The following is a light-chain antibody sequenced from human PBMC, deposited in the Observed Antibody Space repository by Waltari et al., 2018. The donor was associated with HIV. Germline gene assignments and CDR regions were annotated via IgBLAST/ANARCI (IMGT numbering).Light chain of an antibody. Sequence: NFILPHSHSVSASPGNTVTIYCPRTTGSIASNYVQWHQQRPGSSPTTVIYEDNQRPSGVPDRFSGSIDSSSNSASLTISGLKTEDEADYYCQSYDSSNHWVFGGGTKLTVL. CDR1: TGSIASNY. J-gene: IGLJ3*02. V-gene: IGLV6-57*01. CDR2: EDN. CDR3: QSYDSSNHWV.